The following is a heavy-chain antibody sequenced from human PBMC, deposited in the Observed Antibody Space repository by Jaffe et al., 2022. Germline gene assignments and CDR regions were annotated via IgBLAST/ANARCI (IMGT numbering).Heavy chain of an antibody. D-gene: IGHD3-9*01. CDR1: GFTFDDYA. CDR2: ISWNSGSI. V-gene: IGHV3-9*01. J-gene: IGHJ4*02. CDR3: AKGEGILTGYLYYFDY. Sequence: EVQLVESGGGLVQPGRSLRLSCAASGFTFDDYAMHWVRQAPGKGLEWVSGISWNSGSIGYADSVKGRFTISRDNAKNSLYLQMNSLRAEDTALYYCAKGEGILTGYLYYFDYWGQGTLVTVSS.